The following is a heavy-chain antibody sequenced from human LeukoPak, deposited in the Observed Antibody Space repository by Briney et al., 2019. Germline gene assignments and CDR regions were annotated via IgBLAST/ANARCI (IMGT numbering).Heavy chain of an antibody. J-gene: IGHJ1*01. CDR1: GFTFSSYA. Sequence: GGSLRLSCAASGFTFSSYAMSWVRQAPGKGLEWVSAISGSGGSTYYADSVKGRFTISRDNSKNTLYLQMNSLRAEDTAVYYCAKGRNSYYYDSSGYHYAEYFQHCGQGTLVTVSS. D-gene: IGHD3-22*01. CDR2: ISGSGGST. CDR3: AKGRNSYYYDSSGYHYAEYFQH. V-gene: IGHV3-23*01.